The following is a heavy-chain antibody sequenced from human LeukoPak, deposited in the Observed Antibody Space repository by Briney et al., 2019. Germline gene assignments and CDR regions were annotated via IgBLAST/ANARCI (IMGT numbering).Heavy chain of an antibody. CDR3: ANGGPYCSGGSFYWGGAFDI. CDR2: VSGSGGST. J-gene: IGHJ3*02. V-gene: IGHV3-23*01. CDR1: VYTLSSYA. Sequence: QPGGSLRLSCGASVYTLSSYAMSGVPQAPGKGLEWVSSVSGSGGSTYYADSVRGQFTISRDNSRNTMSLQMNSLSTEDTAVYYCANGGPYCSGGSFYWGGAFDIWGQGTMVTVSS. D-gene: IGHD2-15*01.